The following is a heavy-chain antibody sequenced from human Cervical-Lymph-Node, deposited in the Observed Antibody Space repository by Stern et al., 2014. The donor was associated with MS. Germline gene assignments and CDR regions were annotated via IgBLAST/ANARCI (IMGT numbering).Heavy chain of an antibody. V-gene: IGHV4-34*01. CDR2: INSSGGT. CDR3: ARERKVERSARLLVSFDV. Sequence: QVQLQQWGAGLLRPSETLSLTCAVPGASFSDNYWSWIRQTPGKGLAWIGEINSSGGTHYNPSLMSRATLSVDPSRNQFSLKLSSLTAADTAMYYCARERKVERSARLLVSFDVWGQGTLVTVSS. D-gene: IGHD1-1*01. CDR1: GASFSDNY. J-gene: IGHJ3*01.